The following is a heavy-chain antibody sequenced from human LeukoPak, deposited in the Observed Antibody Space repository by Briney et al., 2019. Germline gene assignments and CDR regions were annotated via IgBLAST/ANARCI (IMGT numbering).Heavy chain of an antibody. CDR2: ISYGGSNK. J-gene: IGHJ6*02. CDR1: GFTFSSYG. D-gene: IGHD2-15*01. Sequence: PSGSLRLSCAASGFTFSSYGMHWVRHAPGKGLEWVAVISYGGSNKYYADSVKGRFTISRDNSKNTLYLQMNSLRAEDTAVYYCAKDLVAATPNYYYSMDVWGQGTTVTVSS. CDR3: AKDLVAATPNYYYSMDV. V-gene: IGHV3-30*18.